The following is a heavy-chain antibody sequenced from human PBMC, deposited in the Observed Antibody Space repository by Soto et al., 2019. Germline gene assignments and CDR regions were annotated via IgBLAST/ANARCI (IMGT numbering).Heavy chain of an antibody. J-gene: IGHJ5*02. V-gene: IGHV4-34*01. D-gene: IGHD6-19*01. CDR3: ARKVGQWLGGYNWFGP. CDR1: GGSFSGYY. Sequence: QVQLQQWCAGLLKPSETLSLTCAVYGGSFSGYYWSWIRQPPGKGLEWIGEIKYSGSTNYNPSLKSRVTISVDTSKNQFSLKLSSVTAADTAVYYCARKVGQWLGGYNWFGPWGQGTLVTVSS. CDR2: IKYSGST.